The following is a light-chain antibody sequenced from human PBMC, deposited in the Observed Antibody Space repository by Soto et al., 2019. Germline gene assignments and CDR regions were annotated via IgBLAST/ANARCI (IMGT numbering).Light chain of an antibody. V-gene: IGKV3-11*01. Sequence: EIVLTQSPATLSLSPGERATLSCRASQSVSSYLAWYQQKPGQAPRLLIYDASNRATGIPARFSGSGSGTDITLTISSLEPEDFAVYYCQQRSNWLPITFGQGTRLEIK. CDR2: DAS. CDR1: QSVSSY. J-gene: IGKJ5*01. CDR3: QQRSNWLPIT.